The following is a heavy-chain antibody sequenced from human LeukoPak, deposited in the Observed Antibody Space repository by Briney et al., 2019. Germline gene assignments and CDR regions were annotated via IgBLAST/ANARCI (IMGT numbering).Heavy chain of an antibody. D-gene: IGHD1-26*01. Sequence: SQTLSLTCAISGDRVSTNSATWTWLRQSPSRGLEWLGRTYYRSKWNNDYAVSMKSRITINPDTSKNQFSLQLNSVTPEDTAVYYCARLVGASWFDSWGQGTLVTVSS. CDR3: ARLVGASWFDS. CDR1: GDRVSTNSAT. CDR2: TYYRSKWNN. J-gene: IGHJ5*01. V-gene: IGHV6-1*01.